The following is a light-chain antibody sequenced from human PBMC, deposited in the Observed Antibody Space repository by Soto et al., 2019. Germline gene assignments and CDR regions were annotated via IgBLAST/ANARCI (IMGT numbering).Light chain of an antibody. CDR3: QSYDSDTVI. CDR2: EDN. J-gene: IGLJ2*01. CDR1: SGSIASNY. Sequence: NFMLTQPHSVSESPGQTVTISCTRSSGSIASNYVPWYQQRPGSSPTIVIYEDNQRPSGVPDRFSGSIDSSSSSASLTISGLKSEDEADYYCQSYDSDTVIFGGGTKLTVL. V-gene: IGLV6-57*01.